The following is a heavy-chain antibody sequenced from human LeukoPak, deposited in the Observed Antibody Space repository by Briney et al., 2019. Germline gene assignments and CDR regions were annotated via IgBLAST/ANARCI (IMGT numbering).Heavy chain of an antibody. CDR2: IKSKTDGGTT. D-gene: IGHD3-9*01. J-gene: IGHJ4*02. Sequence: IPGGSLRLSCAASGFTFSSYWMSWVRQAPGKGLEWVGRIKSKTDGGTTDYAAPVKGRFTISRDDSKNTLYLQMNSLKTEDTAVYYCTSYFTWGDILTGYYTGRGFDYWGQGTLVTVSS. CDR3: TSYFTWGDILTGYYTGRGFDY. CDR1: GFTFSSYW. V-gene: IGHV3-15*01.